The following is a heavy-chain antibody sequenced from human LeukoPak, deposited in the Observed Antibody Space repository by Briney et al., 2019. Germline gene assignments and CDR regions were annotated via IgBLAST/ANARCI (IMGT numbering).Heavy chain of an antibody. V-gene: IGHV3-48*02. J-gene: IGHJ6*02. CDR1: GFTFSSYN. D-gene: IGHD6-19*01. CDR2: IGRSTSAI. Sequence: GGSLRLSCAASGFTFSSYNMNWVRQAPGKGLEWVSYIGRSTSAIYCADSVKGRFTISRDNAKNSLYLQMNSLRDEDTAVYYCARDPPHSTGPWYYGMDVWGQGTTVTVSS. CDR3: ARDPPHSTGPWYYGMDV.